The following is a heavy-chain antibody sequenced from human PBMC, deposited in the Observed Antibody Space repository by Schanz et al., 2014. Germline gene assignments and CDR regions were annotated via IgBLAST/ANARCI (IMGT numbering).Heavy chain of an antibody. Sequence: QVQLLQFGGGVVQPGTSLILSCSVSGFSLNTYGIHWFRQPAGKGLEWVAVIWNNGVTKYYADSVRGRFTISRDRFQNTLYLRMSSLRAEDTAVYYCARPRCDYGEVDYWGQGTLVTVSA. V-gene: IGHV3-33*01. J-gene: IGHJ4*02. CDR3: ARPRCDYGEVDY. D-gene: IGHD4-17*01. CDR2: IWNNGVTK. CDR1: GFSLNTYG.